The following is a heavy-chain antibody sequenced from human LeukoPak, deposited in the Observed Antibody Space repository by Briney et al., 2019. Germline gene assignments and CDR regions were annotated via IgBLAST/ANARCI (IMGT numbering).Heavy chain of an antibody. J-gene: IGHJ4*02. CDR1: GFTFSNYW. D-gene: IGHD2-15*01. Sequence: GRSLRLSCAASGFTFSNYWMHWVRQAPGKGLVWVALIKSDGSSTNYADSVRGRFTISRDNAKNTVYLQMNSLRAEDTAVYYCARDKGYSSDYWGQGTLVTVSS. CDR2: IKSDGSST. V-gene: IGHV3-74*01. CDR3: ARDKGYSSDY.